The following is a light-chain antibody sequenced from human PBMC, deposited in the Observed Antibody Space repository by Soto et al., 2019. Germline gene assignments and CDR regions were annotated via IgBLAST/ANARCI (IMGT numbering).Light chain of an antibody. CDR1: QSVSSN. J-gene: IGKJ1*01. Sequence: LMKQSPYTLSVSPGERATLSCRASQSVSSNLAWYQQKLGQAPRLLIYGASTRATGISARISGSGSGTEFTLTISSLQSEDFELYYCQQYNNWPRTFGQGTKVDIK. V-gene: IGKV3-15*01. CDR3: QQYNNWPRT. CDR2: GAS.